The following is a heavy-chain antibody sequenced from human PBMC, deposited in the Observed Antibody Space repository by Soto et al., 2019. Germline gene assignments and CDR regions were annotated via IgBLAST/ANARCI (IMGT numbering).Heavy chain of an antibody. D-gene: IGHD3-22*01. CDR3: ARDQYYDWGGMDV. J-gene: IGHJ6*02. Sequence: QVQLVESGGGVVQPGRSLRLSCAASGFTFSSYGMHWVRQAPGKGLEWVAVLWYDGSNKYYADSVKGRFTISRDNSKNRLYLQMNSLGAEDTAVYYCARDQYYDWGGMDVWGQGTTVTVSS. CDR2: LWYDGSNK. V-gene: IGHV3-33*01. CDR1: GFTFSSYG.